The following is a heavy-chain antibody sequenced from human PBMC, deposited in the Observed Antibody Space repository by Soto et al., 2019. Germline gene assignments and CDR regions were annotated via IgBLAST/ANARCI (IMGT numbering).Heavy chain of an antibody. D-gene: IGHD3-22*01. CDR3: ARKDKSGYFNWFDP. V-gene: IGHV5-51*07. CDR2: IFPSDSDT. CDR1: GCRFTSYW. Sequence: GESLKISCRTSGCRFTSYWIAWVHQMPGKGLEWMGIIFPSDSDTRYSPSFQGQVTISADRSTSTVFLQWASLKASDTAVYFCARKDKSGYFNWFDPWGQGTLVTVSS. J-gene: IGHJ5*02.